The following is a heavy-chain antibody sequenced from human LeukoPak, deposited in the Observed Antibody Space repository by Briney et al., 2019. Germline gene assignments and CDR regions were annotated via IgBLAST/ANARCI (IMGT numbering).Heavy chain of an antibody. CDR2: IYYSGST. V-gene: IGHV4-31*03. CDR3: ARQPTSSGWLDY. D-gene: IGHD6-19*01. CDR1: GRSISSGGYY. Sequence: PSQTLSLTCTVSGRSISSGGYYWSWIRQHPGMGLVWIGYIYYSGSTYYNPSLKSRVTISVDTSKNQFSLKLSSVTAADTAVYYCARQPTSSGWLDYWGQGTLVTVSS. J-gene: IGHJ4*02.